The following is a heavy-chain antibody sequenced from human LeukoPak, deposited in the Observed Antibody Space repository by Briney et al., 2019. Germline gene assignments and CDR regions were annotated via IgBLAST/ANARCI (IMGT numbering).Heavy chain of an antibody. Sequence: GGSLRLSCAASGFTVSSNYMSWVRQAPGKGLEWVSVIYSGGSTYYADSVKGRFTISRDNSKNTLYLQMNSLRAEDTAVYYCARTGSYWGSNWFDPWGQGTLVTVSS. CDR3: ARTGSYWGSNWFDP. CDR2: IYSGGST. CDR1: GFTVSSNY. V-gene: IGHV3-53*01. J-gene: IGHJ5*02. D-gene: IGHD2-8*02.